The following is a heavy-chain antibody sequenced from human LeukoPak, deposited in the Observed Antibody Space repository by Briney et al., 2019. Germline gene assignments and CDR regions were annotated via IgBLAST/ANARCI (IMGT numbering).Heavy chain of an antibody. J-gene: IGHJ5*02. V-gene: IGHV1-69*06. Sequence: ASVKVSCKASGGTFSSYAISWVRQAPGQGLEWMGGIIPIFGTANYAQKFQGRVTITVDKSTSTAYMELSSLRSKDTAVYYCATNILVRDIINWFDPWSQGTLVTVHS. CDR2: IIPIFGTA. CDR3: ATNILVRDIINWFDP. D-gene: IGHD3-10*01. CDR1: GGTFSSYA.